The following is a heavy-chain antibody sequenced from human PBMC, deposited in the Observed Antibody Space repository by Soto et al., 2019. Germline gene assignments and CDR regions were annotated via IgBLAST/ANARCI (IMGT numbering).Heavy chain of an antibody. Sequence: GGSLRLSCAASGFTFSSYAMSWVRQAPGKGLEWVSAISGSSYTNYADSVKGRFTISRDNAKNSLYLQMNSLRAEDTAVYYCARAEGEWFDPWGQGTLVTVSS. CDR3: ARAEGEWFDP. CDR2: ISGSSYT. J-gene: IGHJ5*02. V-gene: IGHV3-21*04. D-gene: IGHD3-16*01. CDR1: GFTFSSYA.